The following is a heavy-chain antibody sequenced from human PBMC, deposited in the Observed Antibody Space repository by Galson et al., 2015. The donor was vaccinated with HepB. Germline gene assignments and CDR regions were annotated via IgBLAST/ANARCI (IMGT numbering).Heavy chain of an antibody. CDR3: ASRRVGATPGSSSYYYGMDV. V-gene: IGHV1-69*13. D-gene: IGHD1-26*01. Sequence: SVKVSCKASGGTFSSYAISWVRQAPGQGLEWMGGIIPIFGTANYAQKFQGRVTITADESTSTAYMELSSLRSEDTAVYYCASRRVGATPGSSSYYYGMDVWGQGTTVTVSS. J-gene: IGHJ6*02. CDR2: IIPIFGTA. CDR1: GGTFSSYA.